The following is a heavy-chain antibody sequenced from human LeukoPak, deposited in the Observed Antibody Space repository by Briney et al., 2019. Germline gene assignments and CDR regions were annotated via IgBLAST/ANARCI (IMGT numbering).Heavy chain of an antibody. CDR1: GFTFSSYA. CDR2: ISYDGSNK. CDR3: ARGPDILTGSDAFDI. V-gene: IGHV3-30*04. J-gene: IGHJ3*02. D-gene: IGHD3-9*01. Sequence: GRSLRLSCAASGFTFSSYAMHWVRQAPGKGLEWVAVISYDGSNKYYADSVKGRFTISRDNSKNTLYLQMNRLRAEDTAVYYCARGPDILTGSDAFDIWGQGTMVTVSS.